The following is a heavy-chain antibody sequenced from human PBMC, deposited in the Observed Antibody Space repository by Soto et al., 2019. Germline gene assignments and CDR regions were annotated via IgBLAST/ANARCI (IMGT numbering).Heavy chain of an antibody. V-gene: IGHV2-5*02. J-gene: IGHJ4*02. CDR3: AHRGYYDSSGYYQYYFDY. Sequence: VSGPTLVNPTQSLTLTCSFSGFSLTTTEVAVGWIRQPPGKALEWLALIYWDDDKRYSPSLKSRLTITKDTSKNQVVLTMTNMDPVDTATYYCAHRGYYDSSGYYQYYFDYWGQGTLVTVSS. CDR1: GFSLTTTEVA. CDR2: IYWDDDK. D-gene: IGHD3-22*01.